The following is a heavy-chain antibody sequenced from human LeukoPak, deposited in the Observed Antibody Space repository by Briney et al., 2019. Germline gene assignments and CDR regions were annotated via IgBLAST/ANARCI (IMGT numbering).Heavy chain of an antibody. Sequence: GESLKISCKGSGYPSTTYWIGWARQMPGKGLEWMGIIYLGDSDTRYSPSFQGQVTISADKSISTAYLQWSSLKASDTAMYYCARHHSSSWCPWDAFDIWGQGTMVTVSS. V-gene: IGHV5-51*01. CDR3: ARHHSSSWCPWDAFDI. CDR1: GYPSTTYW. D-gene: IGHD6-13*01. CDR2: IYLGDSDT. J-gene: IGHJ3*02.